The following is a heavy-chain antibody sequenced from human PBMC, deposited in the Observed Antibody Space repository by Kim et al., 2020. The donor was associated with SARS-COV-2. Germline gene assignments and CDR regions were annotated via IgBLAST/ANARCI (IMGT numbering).Heavy chain of an antibody. D-gene: IGHD4-17*01. CDR3: AKDSAPLSYGGNSGN. CDR2: IWYDGSNK. J-gene: IGHJ4*02. CDR1: GFTFSSYG. V-gene: IGHV3-33*06. Sequence: GGSLRLSCAASGFTFSSYGMHWVRQAPGKGLEWVAVIWYDGSNKYYADSVKGRFTISRDNSKNTLYLQMNSLRAEDTAVYYCAKDSAPLSYGGNSGNWVQGTLVTVSS.